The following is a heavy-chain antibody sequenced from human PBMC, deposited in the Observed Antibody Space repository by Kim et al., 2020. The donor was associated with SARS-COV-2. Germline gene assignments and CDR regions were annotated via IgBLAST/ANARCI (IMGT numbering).Heavy chain of an antibody. CDR2: ISYDGSNK. J-gene: IGHJ4*02. CDR1: GFTFSSYG. V-gene: IGHV3-30*18. CDR3: AKGLVVVTATPFDY. D-gene: IGHD2-21*02. Sequence: GGSLRLSCAASGFTFSSYGMHWVRQAPGKGLEWVAVISYDGSNKYYADSVKGRFTISRDNSKNTLYLQMNSLRAEDTAVYYCAKGLVVVTATPFDYWGQGTLVTVSS.